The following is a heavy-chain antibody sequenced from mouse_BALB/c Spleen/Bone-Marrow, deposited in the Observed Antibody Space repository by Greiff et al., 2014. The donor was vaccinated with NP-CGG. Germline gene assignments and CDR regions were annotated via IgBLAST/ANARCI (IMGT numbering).Heavy chain of an antibody. Sequence: QVQLQQSGAELAKPGASVKMSCKASGYTFTSYWMHWVKQRPGQGLEWIGYINPRIGYTEYNQKFKDKATLTADKSSSTAHMQLSSLTSEDAAFYYGAEGNGEAMDYWGQGTSVTVSS. J-gene: IGHJ4*01. CDR2: INPRIGYT. CDR3: AEGNGEAMDY. V-gene: IGHV1-7*01. CDR1: GYTFTSYW.